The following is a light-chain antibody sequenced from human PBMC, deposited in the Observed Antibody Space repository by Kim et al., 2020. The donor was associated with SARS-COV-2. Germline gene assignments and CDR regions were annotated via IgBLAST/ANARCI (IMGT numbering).Light chain of an antibody. CDR2: GAS. CDR1: QSVSIN. Sequence: EIVMTQSPATLSVSPGERATLSCRASQSVSINLAWYQQKPGQAPRLLIYGASTRATGIPARFSGSVSGTEFTLTISSLQSEDFAVYYCQQYNNWPRTFGQETKVDIK. J-gene: IGKJ1*01. V-gene: IGKV3-15*01. CDR3: QQYNNWPRT.